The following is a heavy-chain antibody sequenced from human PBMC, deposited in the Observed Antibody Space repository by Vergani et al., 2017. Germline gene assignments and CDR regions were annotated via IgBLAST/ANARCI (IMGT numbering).Heavy chain of an antibody. V-gene: IGHV1-46*02. CDR2: LDPRGGPP. Sequence: QVQLVQSGAAVKKPGASVKLSCKSSGYIFNSYYIHWVRQAPGQGLEWMGLLDPRGGPPTYAQKLQGRVTMTTDTSTSTAYMELRSLRSDDTAVYYCARDWHFDWSRYFDYWGQGTLVTVSS. CDR3: ARDWHFDWSRYFDY. D-gene: IGHD3-9*01. J-gene: IGHJ4*02. CDR1: GYIFNSYY.